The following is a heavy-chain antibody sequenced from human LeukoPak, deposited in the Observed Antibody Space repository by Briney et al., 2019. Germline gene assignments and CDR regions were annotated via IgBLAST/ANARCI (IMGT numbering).Heavy chain of an antibody. J-gene: IGHJ4*02. Sequence: ASVKVSCKASGYTFTSYYMHWVRQAPGQGLEWMGIINPSGGSTSYAQKFQGRVTMTRDTSTSTVYMELSSLRSEDTAVYYCARGLLWFGELLQPDDYWGQGTLVTVSS. CDR3: ARGLLWFGELLQPDDY. CDR1: GYTFTSYY. D-gene: IGHD3-10*01. CDR2: INPSGGST. V-gene: IGHV1-46*01.